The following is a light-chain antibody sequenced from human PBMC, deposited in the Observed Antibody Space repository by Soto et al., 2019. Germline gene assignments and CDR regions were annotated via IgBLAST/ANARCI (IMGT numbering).Light chain of an antibody. Sequence: QSVLTQPPSVSGAPGQRVTISYTGTNSNIGAGFGVHWYQHFPGKAPKLLMYSNTNRPSGVPDRFSGSKSGTSASLAITGLRAEDEADYFCQSFDKYLSAVVFGGGTKVTVL. CDR1: NSNIGAGFG. V-gene: IGLV1-40*01. CDR2: SNT. CDR3: QSFDKYLSAVV. J-gene: IGLJ2*01.